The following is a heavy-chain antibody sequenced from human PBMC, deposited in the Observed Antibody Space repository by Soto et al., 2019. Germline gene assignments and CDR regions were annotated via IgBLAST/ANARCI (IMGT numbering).Heavy chain of an antibody. D-gene: IGHD6-19*01. CDR1: GFTFSSYG. CDR2: IWYDGSNK. J-gene: IGHJ4*02. V-gene: IGHV3-33*01. Sequence: QVQLVESGGVVVQPGRSLRLSCAASGFTFSSYGMHWVRQAPGKGLEWVAVIWYDGSNKYYADSVKGRFTISRDNSKNTLYLQMNSLRAEDTAVYYCARSIAVAGYFDYWGQGTLVTVSS. CDR3: ARSIAVAGYFDY.